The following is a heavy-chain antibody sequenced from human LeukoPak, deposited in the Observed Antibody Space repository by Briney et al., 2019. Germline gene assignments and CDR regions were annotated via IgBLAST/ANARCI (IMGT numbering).Heavy chain of an antibody. D-gene: IGHD5-18*01. CDR2: ISYDGSIK. Sequence: PGGSLRLSCAASGFTFSSYAMHWVRQAPGKGLEWVAAISYDGSIKYSAGSVKGRFTISRDNSKNALYLQMDSLRADDTAVYYCAGVDAAMPDAFDIWGQGTTVTVSS. V-gene: IGHV3-30*04. J-gene: IGHJ3*02. CDR1: GFTFSSYA. CDR3: AGVDAAMPDAFDI.